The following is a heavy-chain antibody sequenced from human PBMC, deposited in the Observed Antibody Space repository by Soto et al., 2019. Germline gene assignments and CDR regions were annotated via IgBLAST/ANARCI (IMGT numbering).Heavy chain of an antibody. CDR2: IYPDDSKT. D-gene: IGHD6-13*01. Sequence: EVQLVQSGTEVKKPGESLKISCKGSGYIFTSYCIAWVRQVPGKGLEWMGIIYPDDSKTIYSPSFQGQVTISADKSLSTAYLQWGSLKASGTAIYYCARGLHSGSWYGAYWGQGTLVSVSS. J-gene: IGHJ4*02. V-gene: IGHV5-51*01. CDR3: ARGLHSGSWYGAY. CDR1: GYIFTSYC.